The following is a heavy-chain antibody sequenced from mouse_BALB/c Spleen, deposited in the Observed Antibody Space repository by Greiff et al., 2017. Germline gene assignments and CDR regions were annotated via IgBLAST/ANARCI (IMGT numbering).Heavy chain of an antibody. V-gene: IGHV1-87*01. CDR3: ARCLYYGSSYFDY. CDR2: IYPGDGDT. Sequence: VQLQQSGAELARPGASVKLSCKASGYTFTSYWMQWVQQRPGQGLEWIGAIYPGDGDTRYTQKFKGKATLTADKSSSTAYMQLSSLASEDSAVYYCARCLYYGSSYFDYWGQGTTLTVSS. CDR1: GYTFTSYW. D-gene: IGHD1-1*01. J-gene: IGHJ2*01.